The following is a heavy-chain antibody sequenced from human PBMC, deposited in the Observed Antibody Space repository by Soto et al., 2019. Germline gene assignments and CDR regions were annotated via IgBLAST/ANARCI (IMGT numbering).Heavy chain of an antibody. CDR3: ATLPTLGYCSSTSCHTYNWFDP. CDR1: GGSFSGYY. CDR2: INHSGST. D-gene: IGHD2-2*01. V-gene: IGHV4-34*01. J-gene: IGHJ5*02. Sequence: SETLSLTCAVYGGSFSGYYWSWIRQPPGKGLEWIGEINHSGSTNYNPSLKSRVTISVDTSKNQFSLKLSSVTAADTAVYYCATLPTLGYCSSTSCHTYNWFDPWGQGTLVTVSS.